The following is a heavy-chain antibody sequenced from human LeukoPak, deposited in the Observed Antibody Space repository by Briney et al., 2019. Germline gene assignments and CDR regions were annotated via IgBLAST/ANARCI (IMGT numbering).Heavy chain of an antibody. Sequence: SETLSLTCTVSGGSISRYYWSCIRQPPGKGLEWIGYIYYSGSTNYNPSLKGRVTISVDTSKNQFSLKLSSVTAADTAVYYCARGRAAGSYPYYFDYWGQGTLVTVSS. CDR1: GGSISRYY. CDR2: IYYSGST. D-gene: IGHD3-10*01. V-gene: IGHV4-59*01. CDR3: ARGRAAGSYPYYFDY. J-gene: IGHJ4*02.